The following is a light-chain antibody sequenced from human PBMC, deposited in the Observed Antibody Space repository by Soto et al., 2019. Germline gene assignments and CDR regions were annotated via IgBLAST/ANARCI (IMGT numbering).Light chain of an antibody. CDR3: LQSYRTPLT. J-gene: IGKJ4*01. Sequence: DIQMTQSPSSLSASVGDRVTITCRASQSISNYLSWYQQKPGKAPNLLIFGASTLQSGVPSRFSGSGSGTDFTLTISSLQPEDFATYYCLQSYRTPLTCGGGTKV. V-gene: IGKV1-39*01. CDR2: GAS. CDR1: QSISNY.